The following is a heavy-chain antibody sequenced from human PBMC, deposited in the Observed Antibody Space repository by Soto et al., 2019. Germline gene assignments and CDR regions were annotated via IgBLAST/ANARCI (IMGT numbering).Heavy chain of an antibody. D-gene: IGHD5-12*01. Sequence: QVQLVQSGAEMKKPGASVRVSCKASGYTFVTYGISWVRQAPGQGLEWLGWISNHNGNTKFAQKVQGRVTMTTDISTTTAYMELRSLRSDDTAVYYCARDLYGYGFFDFWGQGTRVTVSS. CDR1: GYTFVTYG. CDR3: ARDLYGYGFFDF. CDR2: ISNHNGNT. V-gene: IGHV1-18*01. J-gene: IGHJ4*02.